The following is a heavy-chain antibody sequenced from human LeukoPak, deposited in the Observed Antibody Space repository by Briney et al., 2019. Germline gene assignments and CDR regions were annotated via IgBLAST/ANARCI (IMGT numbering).Heavy chain of an antibody. J-gene: IGHJ4*02. CDR2: ISFDGGHR. V-gene: IGHV3-30-3*01. CDR1: GFTFSSYS. CDR3: ARPRTIAAAGIFGAFDY. D-gene: IGHD6-13*01. Sequence: PGGSLRLSCEASGFTFSSYSMPWVRQAPGKGLEWVAVISFDGGHRYYADSVKGRFTISRDNSKNTLYLQMNSLRPEDTALYYCARPRTIAAAGIFGAFDYWGQGTLVTVSS.